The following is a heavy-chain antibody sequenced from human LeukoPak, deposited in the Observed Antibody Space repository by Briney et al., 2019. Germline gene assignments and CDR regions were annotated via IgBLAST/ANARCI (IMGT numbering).Heavy chain of an antibody. Sequence: ASVKVSFKASGYTFTGYYMHWVRQAPGQGLEWMGWINPNSGGTNYAQKFQGRVTMTRDTSISTAYMELSRLRSDETAVSYCARARPRYSGYDLGYWGQGKLVTVSS. D-gene: IGHD5-12*01. CDR3: ARARPRYSGYDLGY. CDR1: GYTFTGYY. J-gene: IGHJ4*02. CDR2: INPNSGGT. V-gene: IGHV1-2*02.